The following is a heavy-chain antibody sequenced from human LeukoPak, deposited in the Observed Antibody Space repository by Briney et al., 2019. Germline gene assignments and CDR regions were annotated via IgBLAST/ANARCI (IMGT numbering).Heavy chain of an antibody. V-gene: IGHV4-34*01. J-gene: IGHJ4*02. D-gene: IGHD3-22*01. CDR1: GGSFSGYY. Sequence: SETLSLTCAVYGGSFSGYYWSWIRQPPGKGLEWIGEINHSGSTNYNPSLKSRVTISVDTSKNQFPLKLSSVTAADTAVYYCARMWVYYDSSGYPQGYFDYWGQGTLVTVSS. CDR3: ARMWVYYDSSGYPQGYFDY. CDR2: INHSGST.